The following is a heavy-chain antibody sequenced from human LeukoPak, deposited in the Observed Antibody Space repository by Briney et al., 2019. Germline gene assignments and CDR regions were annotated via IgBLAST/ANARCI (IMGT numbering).Heavy chain of an antibody. CDR2: ISYDGSNK. CDR3: AIYYDSSGYETMNAFDI. J-gene: IGHJ3*02. D-gene: IGHD3-22*01. Sequence: GRSLRLSCAASGFTFSSYGLHWVRQAPGKGLEWAAVISYDGSNKYYADSVKGRFTISRDNSKNTLYLQMNSLRAEDTAVYYCAIYYDSSGYETMNAFDIWGQGTMVTVSS. V-gene: IGHV3-30*03. CDR1: GFTFSSYG.